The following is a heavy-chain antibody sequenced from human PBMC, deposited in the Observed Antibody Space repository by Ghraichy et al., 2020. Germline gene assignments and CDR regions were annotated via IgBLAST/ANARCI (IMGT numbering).Heavy chain of an antibody. CDR1: GFTFSNAW. Sequence: GGSLRLSCAASGFTFSNAWMSWVRQAPGKGLEWVGRIKSKTDGGTTDYAAPVKGRFTISRDDSKNTLYLQMNSLKTEDTAVYYCTTEGPNWNDVRFDYWGQGTLVTVSS. CDR3: TTEGPNWNDVRFDY. D-gene: IGHD1-1*01. J-gene: IGHJ4*02. V-gene: IGHV3-15*01. CDR2: IKSKTDGGTT.